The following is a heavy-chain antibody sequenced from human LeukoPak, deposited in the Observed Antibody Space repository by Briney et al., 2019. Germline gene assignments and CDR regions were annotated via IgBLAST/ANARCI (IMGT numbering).Heavy chain of an antibody. CDR3: AKEPREYCSSTSCPNWFDS. D-gene: IGHD2-2*01. J-gene: IGHJ5*01. V-gene: IGHV3-23*01. CDR1: GFTFNNYA. Sequence: WGSLRLSCAASGFTFNNYAMSWVRQPPGKGLEWVSAISASGGTTYYADSVKGRFTISRDNSENTLFLQMNSLRAEDTAVYYCAKEPREYCSSTSCPNWFDSWGQGTLVTVSS. CDR2: ISASGGTT.